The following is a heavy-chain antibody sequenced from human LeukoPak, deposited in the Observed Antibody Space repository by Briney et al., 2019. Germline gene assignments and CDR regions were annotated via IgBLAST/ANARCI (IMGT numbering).Heavy chain of an antibody. D-gene: IGHD3-10*01. V-gene: IGHV3-74*03. J-gene: IGHJ4*02. CDR3: ARESASGSQIDY. CDR1: GFTLNIHW. CDR2: VNSDGSSA. Sequence: GGSLRLSCAASGFTLNIHWMHWVRHAPGKGLVWVSRVNSDGSSATYADSVKGRFTISRDNAKNTLYLQMNSLRDEDTAVYYCARESASGSQIDYWGQGTLVTVSS.